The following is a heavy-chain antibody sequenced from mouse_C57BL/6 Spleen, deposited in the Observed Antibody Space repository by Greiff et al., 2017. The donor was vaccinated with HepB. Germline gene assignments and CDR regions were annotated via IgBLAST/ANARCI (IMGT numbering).Heavy chain of an antibody. CDR3: ARHEGLYDGYYDYAMDY. CDR1: GFSLTSYG. Sequence: VKLQESGPGLVAPSQSLSITCTVSGFSLTSYGVHWVRQPPGKGLEWLVVIWSDGSTTYNSALKSRLSISKDNSKSQVFLKMNSLQTDDTAMYYCARHEGLYDGYYDYAMDYWGQGTSVTVSS. J-gene: IGHJ4*01. CDR2: IWSDGST. V-gene: IGHV2-6-1*01. D-gene: IGHD2-3*01.